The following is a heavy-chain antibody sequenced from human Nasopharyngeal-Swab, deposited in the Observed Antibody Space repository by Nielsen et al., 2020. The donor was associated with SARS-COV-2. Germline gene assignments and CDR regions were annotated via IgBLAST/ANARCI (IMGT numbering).Heavy chain of an antibody. CDR1: GASVSSASYY. D-gene: IGHD2-2*01. Sequence: SETLSLTCTVSGASVSSASYYWSWIRQSPGRGLEWIGYVYYSGNTNYNPSLKSRLTMSVDTSKNQFSLNLSSVTAAETAVYYCARDRAAALRDYYYNMDVWGQGTTVTVSS. CDR3: ARDRAAALRDYYYNMDV. V-gene: IGHV4-61*01. CDR2: VYYSGNT. J-gene: IGHJ6*02.